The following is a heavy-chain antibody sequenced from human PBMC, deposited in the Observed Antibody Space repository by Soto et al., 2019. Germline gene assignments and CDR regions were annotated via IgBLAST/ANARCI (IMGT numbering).Heavy chain of an antibody. Sequence: EVQLVESGGGLVQPGGSLRLSCAASGFTFSSFGMNWVRQAPGKGLEWLSYISSSSSTIYYADSVKGRSTISRDNAKNSLYLQMNSLRDEDTAVYYCARRDSSGWYYFDYWGQGTLVTVSS. V-gene: IGHV3-48*02. CDR2: ISSSSSTI. J-gene: IGHJ4*02. D-gene: IGHD6-19*01. CDR3: ARRDSSGWYYFDY. CDR1: GFTFSSFG.